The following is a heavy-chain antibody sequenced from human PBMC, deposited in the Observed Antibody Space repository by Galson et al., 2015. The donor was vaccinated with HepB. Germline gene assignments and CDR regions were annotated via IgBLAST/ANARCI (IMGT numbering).Heavy chain of an antibody. CDR1: GFTVSSNY. D-gene: IGHD4-17*01. CDR2: IYSGGST. J-gene: IGHJ6*02. V-gene: IGHV3-66*02. CDR3: AREKEPSYGDYGGADYYYGMDV. Sequence: SLRLSCAASGFTVSSNYMSWVRQAPGKGLEWVSVIYSGGSTYYADSVKGRFTISRDNSKNTLYLQMNSLRAEDTAVYYCAREKEPSYGDYGGADYYYGMDVWGQGTTVTVSS.